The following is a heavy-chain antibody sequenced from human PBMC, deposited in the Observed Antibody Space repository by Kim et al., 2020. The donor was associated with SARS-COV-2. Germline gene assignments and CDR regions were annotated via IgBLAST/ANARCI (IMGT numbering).Heavy chain of an antibody. CDR1: GGSISSGGYY. Sequence: SETLSLTCTVSGGSISSGGYYWSWIRQHPGKGLEWIGYIYYSGSTYYNPSLKSRVTISVDTSKNQFSLKLSSVTAADTAVYYCARLGVDVNSLAVITHYYFDYWGQGTLVTVSS. V-gene: IGHV4-31*03. CDR2: IYYSGST. CDR3: ARLGVDVNSLAVITHYYFDY. D-gene: IGHD3-22*01. J-gene: IGHJ4*02.